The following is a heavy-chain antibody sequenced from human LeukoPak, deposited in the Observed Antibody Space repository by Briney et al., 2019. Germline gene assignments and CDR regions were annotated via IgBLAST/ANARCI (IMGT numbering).Heavy chain of an antibody. CDR1: GGTFSSYA. CDR3: ARGLAGATTSPFDY. CDR2: IIPIFGTA. V-gene: IGHV1-69*05. Sequence: ASVKVSCKASGGTFSSYAISWVRQAPGQGLEWMGGIIPIFGTANYAQKFQGRVTITTDESTSTAYMELSSLRSEDTAAYYCARGLAGATTSPFDYWGQGTLVTVSS. D-gene: IGHD1-26*01. J-gene: IGHJ4*02.